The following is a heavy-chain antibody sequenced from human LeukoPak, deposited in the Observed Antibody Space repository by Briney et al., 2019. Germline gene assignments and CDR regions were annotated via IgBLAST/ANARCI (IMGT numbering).Heavy chain of an antibody. CDR3: ARAPSWGDSSFNFDY. Sequence: PGGSLRLSCAASGFTFSSYSMNWVRQAPGKGLEWVSSISSSSSYIYYADSVEGRFTISRDNAKNSLYLQMNSLRAEDTAVYYCARAPSWGDSSFNFDYWGQGTLVTVSS. CDR2: ISSSSSYI. J-gene: IGHJ4*02. CDR1: GFTFSSYS. D-gene: IGHD6-13*01. V-gene: IGHV3-21*01.